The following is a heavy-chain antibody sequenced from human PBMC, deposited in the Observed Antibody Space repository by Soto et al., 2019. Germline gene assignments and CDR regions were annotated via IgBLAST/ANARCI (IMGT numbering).Heavy chain of an antibody. Sequence: EVPLLESGGGLVQPGGSLRLSCAASGFTFSSYAMSWVRQAPGKGLEWVSAISGSGGSTYYADSVKGRFTISRDNSKNTLYLQMNSLRAEDTAVYYCAKSNIPYIVVVPAAPQDYWGQGTLVTVSS. V-gene: IGHV3-23*01. J-gene: IGHJ4*02. CDR2: ISGSGGST. CDR1: GFTFSSYA. D-gene: IGHD2-2*01. CDR3: AKSNIPYIVVVPAAPQDY.